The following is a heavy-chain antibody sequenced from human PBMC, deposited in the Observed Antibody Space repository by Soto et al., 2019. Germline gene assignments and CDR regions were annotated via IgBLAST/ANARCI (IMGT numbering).Heavy chain of an antibody. Sequence: ASVKVSCKASGYTFTSYHMHWVRQAPGQGLEWMGIINPSGGSTSYAQKFQGRVTMTRDTSTSTVYMELSSLRSEDTAVYYCARQTYYYDSSGEPPGFGYWGQGTLVTVSS. D-gene: IGHD3-22*01. V-gene: IGHV1-46*01. CDR1: GYTFTSYH. CDR2: INPSGGST. J-gene: IGHJ4*02. CDR3: ARQTYYYDSSGEPPGFGY.